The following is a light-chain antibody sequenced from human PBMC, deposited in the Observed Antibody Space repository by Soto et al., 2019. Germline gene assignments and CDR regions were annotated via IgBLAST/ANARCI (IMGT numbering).Light chain of an antibody. CDR3: QQYNNWPPV. CDR1: QSVSSY. Sequence: EIVLTQSPATLSLSPVERATLSCRASQSVSSYLAWYQQKPGQAPRLLIYDASNRATGIPARFSGSGSGTDFTLTISSLEPEDFAVYYCQQYNNWPPVFGGGTKVDIK. CDR2: DAS. V-gene: IGKV3-11*01. J-gene: IGKJ4*01.